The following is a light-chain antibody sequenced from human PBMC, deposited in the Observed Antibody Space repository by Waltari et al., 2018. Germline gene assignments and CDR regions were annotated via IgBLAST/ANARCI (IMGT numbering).Light chain of an antibody. Sequence: DIQMTQSPSTLSASVGDRVTITCRASQSLSTSLAWYQQKPGKAPKLLISDASTLENGVPSRFSGSGSGTEFTLTISSLQSEDFVVYYCQQYNNWPKTFGQGTKVEIK. CDR1: QSLSTS. CDR2: DAS. V-gene: IGKV1-5*01. CDR3: QQYNNWPKT. J-gene: IGKJ1*01.